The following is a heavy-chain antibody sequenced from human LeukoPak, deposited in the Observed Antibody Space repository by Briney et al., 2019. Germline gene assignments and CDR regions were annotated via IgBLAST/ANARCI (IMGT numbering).Heavy chain of an antibody. D-gene: IGHD2-8*01. CDR3: TSGGMVSGDY. CDR1: GGSIDSYY. CDR2: IYYSGST. V-gene: IGHV4-59*01. J-gene: IGHJ4*01. Sequence: SETLSLTCTVSGGSIDSYYWSWIRQPPGKGLEWIGYIYYSGSTNYNPSLKSRVTISRDTSKNQFSLKLRSVTAADTAVYYCTSGGMVSGDYWGHGTLVTVSP.